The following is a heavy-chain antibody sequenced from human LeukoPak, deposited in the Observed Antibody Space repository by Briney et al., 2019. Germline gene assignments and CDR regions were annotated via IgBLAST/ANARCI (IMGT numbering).Heavy chain of an antibody. CDR3: ARDDRVPAAQYYYYYYYMDV. CDR1: GFTFSSYA. CDR2: ISYDGSNK. J-gene: IGHJ6*03. Sequence: GGSLRLSCAASGFTFSSYAMHWVRQAPGKGLEWVAVISYDGSNKYYADSVKGRFTISRDNSKNTLYLQMNSLRAEDTAVYYCARDDRVPAAQYYYYYYYMDVWGKGTTVTVSS. V-gene: IGHV3-30-3*01. D-gene: IGHD2-2*01.